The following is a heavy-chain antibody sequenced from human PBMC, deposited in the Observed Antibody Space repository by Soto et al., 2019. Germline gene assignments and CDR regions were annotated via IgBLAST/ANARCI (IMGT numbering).Heavy chain of an antibody. V-gene: IGHV3-23*01. J-gene: IGHJ4*02. CDR2: MSGGADDT. D-gene: IGHD4-4*01. Sequence: EVQLLESGGGLVQPGGSLRLSCVGSGFSFSSYAMNWVRQAPGQGLEWVSGMSGGADDTYYADSVKGRFTISRDNYKNTVYLQMNSLRAEDTAIYYCAKPHRDGYSTPFFYHWGQGTLVTVSS. CDR1: GFSFSSYA. CDR3: AKPHRDGYSTPFFYH.